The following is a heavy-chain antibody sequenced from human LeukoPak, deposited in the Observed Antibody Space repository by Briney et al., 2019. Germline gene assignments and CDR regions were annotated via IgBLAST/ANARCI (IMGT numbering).Heavy chain of an antibody. D-gene: IGHD3-10*01. CDR2: LHYSWPA. Sequence: PSQTRSLTCILASGSTSGHYWSWVRQPPGNDLACIGHLHYSWPAFCIPSPQSRLHFSGDVYRNQFSVRLPSVTAADTAVYYCARFGPFSGNRHYWDVWGKGTLVSVS. CDR3: ARFGPFSGNRHYWDV. J-gene: IGHJ6*03. CDR1: SGSTSGHY. V-gene: IGHV4-59*11.